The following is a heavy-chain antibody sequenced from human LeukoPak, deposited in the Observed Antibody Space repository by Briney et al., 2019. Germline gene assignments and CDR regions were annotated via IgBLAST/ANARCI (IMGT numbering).Heavy chain of an antibody. Sequence: PGGSLRLSCAVSGFIFSSYSMNWVRQAPGKGLEWVSHISSSSTSKYYADSVKGRFTISRDNAKNSLYLQMNSLRAEDTAVYYCARGQYGMDVCGQGTTVTVSS. CDR3: ARGQYGMDV. CDR1: GFIFSSYS. J-gene: IGHJ6*02. CDR2: ISSSSTSK. V-gene: IGHV3-48*04.